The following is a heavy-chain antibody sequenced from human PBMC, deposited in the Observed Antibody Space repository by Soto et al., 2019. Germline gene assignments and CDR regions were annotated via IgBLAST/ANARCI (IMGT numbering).Heavy chain of an antibody. Sequence: GGSLRLSCAASGFTFSSYGMHWVRQAPGKGLEWVAVIWYDGSNKYYADSVKGRFTISRDNSKNTLYLQMNSLRAEDTAVYYCAKVPYDSSGYYSPIDYWGQGTLVTVSS. J-gene: IGHJ4*02. CDR2: IWYDGSNK. CDR1: GFTFSSYG. D-gene: IGHD3-22*01. V-gene: IGHV3-33*06. CDR3: AKVPYDSSGYYSPIDY.